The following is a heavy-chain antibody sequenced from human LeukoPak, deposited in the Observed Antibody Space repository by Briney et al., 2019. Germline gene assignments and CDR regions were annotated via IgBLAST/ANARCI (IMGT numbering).Heavy chain of an antibody. Sequence: PSETLSLTCAVYGGSFSGYYWSWIRQPPGKGLEWIGEINHSGSTNYNPPLKSRVTISVDTSKNQFSLKLSSVTAADTAVYYCARGPPAGYFDYWGQGTLVTVSS. CDR3: ARGPPAGYFDY. V-gene: IGHV4-34*01. J-gene: IGHJ4*02. CDR2: INHSGST. D-gene: IGHD6-13*01. CDR1: GGSFSGYY.